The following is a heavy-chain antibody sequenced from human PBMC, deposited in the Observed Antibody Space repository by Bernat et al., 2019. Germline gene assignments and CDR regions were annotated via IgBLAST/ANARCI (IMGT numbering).Heavy chain of an antibody. CDR3: AREGIAVAGSFDY. V-gene: IGHV4-34*01. CDR2: INHSGST. J-gene: IGHJ4*02. Sequence: QVQLQQWGAGLLKPSETLSLTCSVYGWSFSGYYWSCIRQPPRKGLEWIWEINHSGSTNYNTYLKSRVTISVDTSKNQFCLKLSSVTAADTDVYYCAREGIAVAGSFDYWGQGTLVTDSS. CDR1: GWSFSGYY. D-gene: IGHD6-19*01.